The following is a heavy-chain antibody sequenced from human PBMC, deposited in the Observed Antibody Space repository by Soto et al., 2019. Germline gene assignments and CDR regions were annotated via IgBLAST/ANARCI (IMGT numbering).Heavy chain of an antibody. CDR3: SRDNGYSYGYTLDH. Sequence: SETLSLTCTVSGGSISSYYWSWIRQPPGKGLEWIGYIYYSGSTNYNPSLKSRVTISVDTSKNQFSLKLSSVTAADTAVYYCSRDNGYSYGYTLDHWGQGTLVTVSS. D-gene: IGHD5-18*01. CDR2: IYYSGST. V-gene: IGHV4-59*01. CDR1: GGSISSYY. J-gene: IGHJ4*02.